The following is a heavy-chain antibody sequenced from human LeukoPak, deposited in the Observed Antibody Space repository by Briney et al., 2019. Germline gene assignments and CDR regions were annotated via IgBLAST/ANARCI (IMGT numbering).Heavy chain of an antibody. CDR1: GFTFSSYW. J-gene: IGHJ4*02. D-gene: IGHD1-20*01. CDR2: AKPDGSDN. Sequence: GGSLRLSCEASGFTFSSYWMNWVRQVPGKGLEWVASAKPDGSDNFYVDSVEGRFTISRDNARYSLFLQMNSLRAEDTAVYYCARGTNWSPLDFDYWGQGSLVTVSS. CDR3: ARGTNWSPLDFDY. V-gene: IGHV3-7*03.